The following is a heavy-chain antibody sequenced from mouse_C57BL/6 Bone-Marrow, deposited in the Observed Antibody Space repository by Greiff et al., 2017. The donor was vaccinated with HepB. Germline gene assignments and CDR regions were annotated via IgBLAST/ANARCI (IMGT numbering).Heavy chain of an antibody. V-gene: IGHV1-81*01. CDR2: IYPRSGNT. D-gene: IGHD1-1*01. J-gene: IGHJ2*01. Sequence: QVQLQQSGAELARPGASVKLSCKASGYTFTSYGISWVKQRTGQGLEWIGEIYPRSGNTYYNEKFKGKATLTADKSSSTAYMELRSLTSEDSAVYFCARAVGSRRRAGYWGQGTTLTVSS. CDR1: GYTFTSYG. CDR3: ARAVGSRRRAGY.